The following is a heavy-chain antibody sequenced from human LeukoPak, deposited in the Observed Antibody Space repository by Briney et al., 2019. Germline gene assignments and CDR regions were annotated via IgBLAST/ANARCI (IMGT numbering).Heavy chain of an antibody. J-gene: IGHJ6*02. CDR2: INNDRTST. V-gene: IGHV3-74*01. Sequence: PGGSLRLSCAASGFTFSSYWMHWVRQGPGKGLVWVSRINNDRTSTSYADSVKGRFTISRDNAKNTVYLQMNSLRAEDTAVYYCTRATVTSFRSFYYFYGMDVWGQGTTVTVSS. D-gene: IGHD4-17*01. CDR1: GFTFSSYW. CDR3: TRATVTSFRSFYYFYGMDV.